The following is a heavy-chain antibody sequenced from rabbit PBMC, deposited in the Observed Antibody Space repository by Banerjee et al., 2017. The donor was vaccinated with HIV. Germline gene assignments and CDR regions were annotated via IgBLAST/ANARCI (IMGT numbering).Heavy chain of an antibody. D-gene: IGHD1-1*01. CDR1: GFSFSSSYY. CDR3: ARSYTGGSGPLYYFNL. CDR2: INTSSGNT. V-gene: IGHV1S45*01. Sequence: QEQLEESGGDLVKPEGSLKLSCTASGFSFSSSYYMCWVRQAPGKGLEWIACINTSSGNTVYASWAKGRFTISKTSSTTVTLQMTSLTAADTATYFRARSYTGGSGPLYYFNLWGQGTLVTVS. J-gene: IGHJ4*01.